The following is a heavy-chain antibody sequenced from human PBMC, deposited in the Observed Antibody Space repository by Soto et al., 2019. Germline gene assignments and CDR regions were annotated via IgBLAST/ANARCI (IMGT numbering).Heavy chain of an antibody. CDR1: GISLDSAR. D-gene: IGHD6-19*01. V-gene: IGHV3-15*01. CDR2: AKRKAAGGAI. Sequence: EVQLVESGGGLVKPGGSLRLSCVASGISLDSARINWVRQAPGKGLEWVAQAKRKAAGGAIDYAAPVKGRFTISRDDSRNMAYLQMNSLKIEDTALYYCTTGYGSDWYGWGQGTLVTVSS. CDR3: TTGYGSDWYG. J-gene: IGHJ4*02.